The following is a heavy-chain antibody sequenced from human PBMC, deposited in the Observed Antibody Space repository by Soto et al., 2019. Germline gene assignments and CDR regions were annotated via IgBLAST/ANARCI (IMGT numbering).Heavy chain of an antibody. J-gene: IGHJ6*02. CDR1: GLTLSNSW. CDR2: IKSKTDGGTT. V-gene: IGHV3-15*01. Sequence: PEGSRVRSGATSGLTLSNSWMGWVRQARGNGLEWVGRIKSKTDGGTTDYAAPVKGRFTISRDDSKNTLYLQMNSLKTEDTAVYYCTTIVSGSYWYYYYGMDVWGQGTTVTVSS. CDR3: TTIVSGSYWYYYYGMDV. D-gene: IGHD1-26*01.